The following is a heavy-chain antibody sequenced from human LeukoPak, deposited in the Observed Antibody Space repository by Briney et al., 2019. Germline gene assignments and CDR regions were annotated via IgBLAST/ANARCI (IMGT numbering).Heavy chain of an antibody. D-gene: IGHD3-22*01. J-gene: IGHJ5*02. CDR2: INHSGST. CDR1: GGSFSGYY. V-gene: IGHV4-34*01. Sequence: SETLSLTCAVYGGSFSGYYWSWIRQPPGKGLEWIGEINHSGSTNYNPSLKSRVTISADTSKNQFSLKLSSVTAADTAVYYCARAGTYYYDSSGYYYDWFDPWGQGTLVTVSS. CDR3: ARAGTYYYDSSGYYYDWFDP.